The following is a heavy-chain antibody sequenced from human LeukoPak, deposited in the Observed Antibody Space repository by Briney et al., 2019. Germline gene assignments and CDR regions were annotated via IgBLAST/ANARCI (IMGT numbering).Heavy chain of an antibody. CDR2: MNPNSGNT. CDR1: GYTFTSYE. CDR3: ARRRCSSTTCYGIDFDP. V-gene: IGHV1-8*01. D-gene: IGHD2-2*01. Sequence: GASVKVSCKASGYTFTSYEINWVRQATGQGLECMGWMNPNSGNTGYAQTFQGRVSMTRNTSISTAYMELSSLRSEDTAVYYCARRRCSSTTCYGIDFDPWGQGTLVTVSS. J-gene: IGHJ5*02.